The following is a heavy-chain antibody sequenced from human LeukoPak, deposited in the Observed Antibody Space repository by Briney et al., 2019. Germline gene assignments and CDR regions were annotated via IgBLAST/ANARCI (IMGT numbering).Heavy chain of an antibody. CDR3: VSDHTGHDDY. CDR1: GFSLSSYW. Sequence: GGSLRLSCVASGFSLSSYWVHWVRQAPGKGLVWVSRINIEGSTTTYADSVKGRFTISRDNAKKTVSLQMNSLRAEDTAVYYCVSDHTGHDDYWGQGTLVTVSS. J-gene: IGHJ4*02. V-gene: IGHV3-74*03. CDR2: INIEGSTT. D-gene: IGHD1-1*01.